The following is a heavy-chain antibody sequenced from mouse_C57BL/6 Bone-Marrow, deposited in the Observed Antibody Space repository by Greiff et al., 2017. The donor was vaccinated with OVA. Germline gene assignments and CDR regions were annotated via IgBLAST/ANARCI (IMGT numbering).Heavy chain of an antibody. D-gene: IGHD1-1*01. CDR1: GYTFTSYG. Sequence: QVHVKQSGAELARPGASVKLSCKASGYTFTSYGISWVKQRTGQGLEWIGEIYPRSGNTYYNEKFKGKATLTADKSSSTAYMELRSLTSEDSAVYFCARSYYYGSSSYWYFDVWGTGTTVTVSS. V-gene: IGHV1-81*01. J-gene: IGHJ1*03. CDR2: IYPRSGNT. CDR3: ARSYYYGSSSYWYFDV.